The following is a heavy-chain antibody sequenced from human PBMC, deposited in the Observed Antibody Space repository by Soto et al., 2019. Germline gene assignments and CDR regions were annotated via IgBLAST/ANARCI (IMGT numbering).Heavy chain of an antibody. V-gene: IGHV1-18*01. Sequence: ASVKVSCKASGYTFTNYGISWVRQAPGQGLEXXVWISTYNGNTNYAQKLQGRVTMTTDTSTSTAYMELRSLRSDDTAVYYCARVTEVGGRYGPPEYYYYGMDVWGQGTTVTVSS. J-gene: IGHJ6*02. CDR1: GYTFTNYG. CDR2: ISTYNGNT. D-gene: IGHD1-26*01. CDR3: ARVTEVGGRYGPPEYYYYGMDV.